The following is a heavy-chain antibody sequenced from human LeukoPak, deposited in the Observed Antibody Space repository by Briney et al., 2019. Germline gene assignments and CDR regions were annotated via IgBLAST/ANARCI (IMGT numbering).Heavy chain of an antibody. CDR2: ISTSGGST. J-gene: IGHJ2*01. CDR3: AKDGYGGNSYWYFDL. D-gene: IGHD4-23*01. CDR1: GFTFSSYA. V-gene: IGHV3-23*01. Sequence: GGSLRLSCAASGFTFSSYAMSWVRQAPGKGLEWVSAISTSGGSTYYADSVKGRFAISRDNSKNTLYLQMNSLRAEDTAIYYCAKDGYGGNSYWYFDLWGRGTRVTVSS.